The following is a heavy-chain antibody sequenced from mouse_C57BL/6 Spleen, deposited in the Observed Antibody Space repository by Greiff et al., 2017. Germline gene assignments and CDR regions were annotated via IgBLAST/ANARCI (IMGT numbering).Heavy chain of an antibody. CDR1: GYSFTDYN. CDR2: INPNYGTT. CDR3: ARGYDYAWYFDV. D-gene: IGHD2-4*01. Sequence: VQLQQSGPELVKPGASVKISCKASGYSFTDYNMNWVKQSNGKSLEWIGVINPNYGTTSYNQKFKGKDTLTVDQSSSTAYMHLNSLTSEDSAVYYWARGYDYAWYFDVWGTGTTVTVSS. V-gene: IGHV1-39*01. J-gene: IGHJ1*03.